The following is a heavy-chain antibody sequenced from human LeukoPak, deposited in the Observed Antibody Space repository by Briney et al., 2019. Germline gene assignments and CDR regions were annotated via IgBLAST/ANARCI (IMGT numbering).Heavy chain of an antibody. CDR1: GGSINSVGNY. Sequence: TSETLSLTCTVSGGSINSVGNYWSWVRQYPGKGLEWIGNIYYSGNTYYNPSLNSRPTISVDTSKNQFSLILSSVTAADTAVYFCARDTTWGYGSGSGFDYWGQGTLVTVSS. CDR3: ARDTTWGYGSGSGFDY. J-gene: IGHJ4*02. D-gene: IGHD3-10*01. CDR2: IYYSGNT. V-gene: IGHV4-30-4*08.